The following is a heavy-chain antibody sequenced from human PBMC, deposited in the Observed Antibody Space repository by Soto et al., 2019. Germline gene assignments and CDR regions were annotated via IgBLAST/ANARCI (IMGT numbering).Heavy chain of an antibody. D-gene: IGHD1-26*01. V-gene: IGHV3-30-3*01. CDR3: ARVVGGTIHYYYGMDV. Sequence: QVQLVESGGGVVQPGRSLRLSCAASGFTFSRYAMHWVRQAPGKGLEWVAVISYDGSNKYYSDSVKGRLTITRDNSRDTRYLQMNSLRAEDTAVYYCARVVGGTIHYYYGMDVWGQGTTVTVSS. J-gene: IGHJ6*02. CDR2: ISYDGSNK. CDR1: GFTFSRYA.